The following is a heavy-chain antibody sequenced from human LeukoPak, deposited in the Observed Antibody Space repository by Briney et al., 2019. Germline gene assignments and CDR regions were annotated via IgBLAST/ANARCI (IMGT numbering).Heavy chain of an antibody. CDR1: GFTFSNYA. J-gene: IGHJ4*02. CDR2: ISSSSSYI. D-gene: IGHD2-2*01. V-gene: IGHV3-21*01. Sequence: GGSLRLSCAASGFTFSNYAMRLVRQAPGKGLEWVSSISSSSSYIYYADSVKGRFTISRDNAKNSLYLQMNSLRAEDTAVYYCASRAGYCSSTSCYSGYWGQGTLVTVSS. CDR3: ASRAGYCSSTSCYSGY.